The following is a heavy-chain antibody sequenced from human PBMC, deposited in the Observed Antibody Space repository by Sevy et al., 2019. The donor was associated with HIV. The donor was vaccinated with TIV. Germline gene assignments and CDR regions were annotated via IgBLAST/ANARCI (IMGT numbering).Heavy chain of an antibody. CDR3: AKGPHSTTSNPGEYYYYYGMDV. J-gene: IGHJ6*02. D-gene: IGHD2-2*01. CDR1: GFTFSNYG. CDR2: ISYDGSNK. V-gene: IGHV3-30*18. Sequence: GESLKISCAASGFTFSNYGMHWVRQVPGKGLEWVALISYDGSNKYYADSVKGRFTISRDNSKNTLYLQMSSLRAEDTAVYYCAKGPHSTTSNPGEYYYYYGMDVWGQGTTVTVSS.